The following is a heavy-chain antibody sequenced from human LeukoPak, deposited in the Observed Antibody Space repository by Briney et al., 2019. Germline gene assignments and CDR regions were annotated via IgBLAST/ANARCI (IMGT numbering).Heavy chain of an antibody. D-gene: IGHD6-19*01. Sequence: SVKVSCKASGYTFTSYGISWVRQAPGQGLEWMGGIIPIFGTANYAQKFQGRVTITADESTSTAYMELSSLRSEDTAVYYCARSGYSSGYYYGMDVWGQGTTVTVSS. CDR1: GYTFTSYG. J-gene: IGHJ6*02. CDR2: IIPIFGTA. V-gene: IGHV1-69*13. CDR3: ARSGYSSGYYYGMDV.